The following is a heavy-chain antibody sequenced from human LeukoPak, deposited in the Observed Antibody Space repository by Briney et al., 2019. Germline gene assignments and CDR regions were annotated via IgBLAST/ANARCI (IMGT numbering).Heavy chain of an antibody. CDR3: ARLSYVAGTTENYYFDY. CDR1: GGSISSYY. V-gene: IGHV4-59*01. D-gene: IGHD6-19*01. J-gene: IGHJ4*02. Sequence: PSETLSLTCTGSGGSISSYYWSWIRQPPGKGLECIVYIYYSGSTNYNPSLKSRVTISLDTSKNQFSLKMSSVTAAKTALYYCARLSYVAGTTENYYFDYWGQGNLVSVSS. CDR2: IYYSGST.